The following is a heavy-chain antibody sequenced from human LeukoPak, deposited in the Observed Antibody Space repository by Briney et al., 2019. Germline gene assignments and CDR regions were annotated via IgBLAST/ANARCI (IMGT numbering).Heavy chain of an antibody. D-gene: IGHD3-22*01. CDR2: ISGSGGST. CDR3: AKAYYYDSSGYYQNDY. J-gene: IGHJ4*02. CDR1: GFTFSSYA. V-gene: IGHV3-23*01. Sequence: GGSLRLSCAASGFTFSSYAMSWVRQAPGKGLEWVSAISGSGGSTCYADSVKGRFTISRDNSKNTLYLQMNSLRAEDTAVYYCAKAYYYDSSGYYQNDYWGQGTLVTVSS.